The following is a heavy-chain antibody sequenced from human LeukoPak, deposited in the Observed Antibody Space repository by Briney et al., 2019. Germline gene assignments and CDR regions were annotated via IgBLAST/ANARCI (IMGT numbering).Heavy chain of an antibody. CDR3: ARGGLRPTYYFDY. J-gene: IGHJ4*02. CDR2: IIPIFGTA. Sequence: SVKVSCKASGGTFSSYAISWVRQAPGQGLEWMRRIIPIFGTANYAQKFQGRVTITTDESTSTAYMELSSLRSEDTAVYYCARGGLRPTYYFDYWGQGTLVTVSS. CDR1: GGTFSSYA. D-gene: IGHD5-12*01. V-gene: IGHV1-69*05.